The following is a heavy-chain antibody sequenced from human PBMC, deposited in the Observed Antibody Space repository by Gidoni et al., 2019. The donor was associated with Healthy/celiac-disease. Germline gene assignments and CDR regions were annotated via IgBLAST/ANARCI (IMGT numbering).Heavy chain of an antibody. Sequence: EVQLVESGGGLVQPGRSLRLSCAASGFTFADYAMHWVRQAPGKGLEWVSGISWNSGSIGYADSVKGRFTISRDNAKNSLYLQMNSLRAEDTALYYCARLRGYDSSGYYYYYYGMDVWGQGTTVTVSS. J-gene: IGHJ6*02. CDR1: GFTFADYA. CDR3: ARLRGYDSSGYYYYYYGMDV. V-gene: IGHV3-9*01. D-gene: IGHD3-22*01. CDR2: ISWNSGSI.